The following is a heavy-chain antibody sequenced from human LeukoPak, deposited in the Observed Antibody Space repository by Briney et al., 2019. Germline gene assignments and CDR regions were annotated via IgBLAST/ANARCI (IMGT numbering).Heavy chain of an antibody. CDR2: IYYSGST. Sequence: PSETLSLTCTVSGGSISSSSYYWGWIRQPPGKGLEWIGSIYYSGSTSYNPSLKSRVTISVDTSNNQFSLKLSSVTAADTAVYYCAREMRWLQWDNAFDIWGQGTMVTVSS. CDR3: AREMRWLQWDNAFDI. J-gene: IGHJ3*02. V-gene: IGHV4-39*07. CDR1: GGSISSSSYY. D-gene: IGHD5-24*01.